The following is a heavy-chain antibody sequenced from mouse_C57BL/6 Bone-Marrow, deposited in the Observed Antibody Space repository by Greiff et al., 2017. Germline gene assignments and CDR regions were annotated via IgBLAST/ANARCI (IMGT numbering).Heavy chain of an antibody. CDR2: IHPNSGST. J-gene: IGHJ1*03. CDR1: GYTFTSYW. Sequence: VQLQQPGAELVKPGASVKLSCKASGYTFTSYWMHGVKQRPGQGLEWIGMIHPNSGSTNYNEKFKSKATLTVAKSSSTAYMQLSSLTSEDSAVYYGASAGSIVTTWYFDVWGTGTTVTVSS. V-gene: IGHV1-64*01. D-gene: IGHD2-5*01. CDR3: ASAGSIVTTWYFDV.